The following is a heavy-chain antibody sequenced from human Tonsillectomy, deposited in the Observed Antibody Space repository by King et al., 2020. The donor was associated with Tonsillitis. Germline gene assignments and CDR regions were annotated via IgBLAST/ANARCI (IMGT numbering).Heavy chain of an antibody. CDR1: GNTFTTYG. D-gene: IGHD7-27*01. Sequence: QLVQSGAEVKKPGASVKVSCKASGNTFTTYGISWVRQAPGQGLEWMVWISAHNGNINYAQKLQGRVTMTTETSTRTASMERRSLRSDDTAVYYCAGGTYLTGSFDYWGQGTLVTVSS. CDR2: ISAHNGNI. CDR3: AGGTYLTGSFDY. V-gene: IGHV1-18*01. J-gene: IGHJ4*02.